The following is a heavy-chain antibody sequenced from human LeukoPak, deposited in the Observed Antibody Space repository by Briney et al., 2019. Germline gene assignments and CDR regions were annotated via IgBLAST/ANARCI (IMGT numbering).Heavy chain of an antibody. CDR1: GFTVSNNY. CDR2: IYSGGDT. V-gene: IGHV3-66*01. Sequence: GGSLRLSCAASGFTVSNNYMTWVRQAPGKGLEWVSIIYSGGDTYYADSVRGRFTISRDNSKNTLYLQMNSLRAEDTAVYYCARVTMYYDILTGYYKPNWFDPWGQGTLVTVSS. CDR3: ARVTMYYDILTGYYKPNWFDP. D-gene: IGHD3-9*01. J-gene: IGHJ5*02.